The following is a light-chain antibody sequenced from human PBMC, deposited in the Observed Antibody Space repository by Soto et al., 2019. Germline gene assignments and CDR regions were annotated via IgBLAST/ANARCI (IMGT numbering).Light chain of an antibody. CDR1: QSVSSSY. CDR3: QLYGSASWT. CDR2: GAS. J-gene: IGKJ1*01. Sequence: EIVLTQSPGTVSLSPGDRATLSCRASQSVSSSYLAWYQQKPGQAPRLLIYGASSRATGIPDRFSGSGSGTDFTLSISRLEPEDFAVYYCQLYGSASWTFGQGPKLEIK. V-gene: IGKV3-20*01.